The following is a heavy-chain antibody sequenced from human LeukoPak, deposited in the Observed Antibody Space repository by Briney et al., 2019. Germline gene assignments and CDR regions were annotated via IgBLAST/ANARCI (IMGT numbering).Heavy chain of an antibody. CDR2: TNQDGSVR. V-gene: IGHV3-7*01. J-gene: IGHJ4*02. D-gene: IGHD6-6*01. CDR3: ARASRSTSSEC. CDR1: GFTFSDSW. Sequence: GESLSLSCATSGFTFSDSWMSWFRQAPGKGLEWVAITNQDGSVRFYVDSVKGRFTISRDNAKNSLYLYMNSLRVEDTAVYFCARASRSTSSECWGQGILVTVYS.